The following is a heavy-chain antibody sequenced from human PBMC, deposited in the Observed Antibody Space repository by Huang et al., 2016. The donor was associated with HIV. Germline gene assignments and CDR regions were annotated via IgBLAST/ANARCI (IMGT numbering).Heavy chain of an antibody. J-gene: IGHJ6*03. D-gene: IGHD4-17*01. CDR3: ASRTTVTTTSNYHYFYMDV. Sequence: QLQLQESGPGLVKPSETLSLTCTVSGGSISSSSYYWGWFRQSPGKGLEWIGSIYYIGNGYYNPSLKSRGTMSVDRSSNQFSLKMHSVTAADTAVYYCASRTTVTTTSNYHYFYMDVWGKGTTVIVSS. V-gene: IGHV4-39*01. CDR1: GGSISSSSYY. CDR2: IYYIGNG.